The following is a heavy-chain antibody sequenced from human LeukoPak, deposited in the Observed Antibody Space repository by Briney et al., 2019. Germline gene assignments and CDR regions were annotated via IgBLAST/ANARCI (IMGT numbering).Heavy chain of an antibody. CDR1: GFIVSNNY. CDR3: ATRVSTSRSFDY. CDR2: IYSGSST. Sequence: GGSLRLSCAPSGFIVSNNYMTWVRQAPGKGLEWVSVIYSGSSTYYADSVKGRFTISRDNSKNTLYLQMNSLRAEDTAVYYCATRVSTSRSFDYWGQGTLVTVSS. J-gene: IGHJ4*02. V-gene: IGHV3-53*01.